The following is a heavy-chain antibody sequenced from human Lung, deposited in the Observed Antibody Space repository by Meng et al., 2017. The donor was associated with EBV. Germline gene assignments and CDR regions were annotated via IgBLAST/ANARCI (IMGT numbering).Heavy chain of an antibody. D-gene: IGHD2-2*01. CDR1: GYSFTTYA. Sequence: QLLQSGAEVQKPGPSVKVSCKASGYSFTTYAMHWVRQAPGQRLEWMGWINAGNGNTKYSEKFQSRVTITRDTAASTAYMELSSLRSEDTAVYYCARTGCSSSSCYDYWGQGTLVTVSS. J-gene: IGHJ4*02. V-gene: IGHV1-3*01. CDR2: INAGNGNT. CDR3: ARTGCSSSSCYDY.